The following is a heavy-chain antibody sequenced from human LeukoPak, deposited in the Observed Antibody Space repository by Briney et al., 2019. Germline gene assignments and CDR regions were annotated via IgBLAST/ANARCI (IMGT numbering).Heavy chain of an antibody. CDR3: ARVRLAGNYYDYGMDV. CDR1: GYTFTGYY. CDR2: INPKSGGT. Sequence: GASVKVSCKASGYTFTGYYMHWVRQAPRQGLEWMGWINPKSGGTYYAQKFQGRVTMTRDTSISTVYMELSRLRSDDTAVYYCARVRLAGNYYDYGMDVWGQGSTVTVSS. V-gene: IGHV1-2*02. D-gene: IGHD6-6*01. J-gene: IGHJ6*02.